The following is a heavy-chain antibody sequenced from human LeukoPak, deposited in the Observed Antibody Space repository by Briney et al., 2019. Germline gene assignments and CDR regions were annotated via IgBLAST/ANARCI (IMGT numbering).Heavy chain of an antibody. CDR2: MNPNNGNT. V-gene: IGHV1-8*01. J-gene: IGHJ4*02. D-gene: IGHD1-26*01. CDR1: GYTSTNYD. CDR3: ARGLAQGDSWTLLGY. Sequence: ASVKVSCKASGYTSTNYDIIWVRQATGQGLEWMGWMNPNNGNTGLAQKFQGRVTMTRRISMSTAYMELSSLRSEDTAVYYCARGLAQGDSWTLLGYWGQGTLVTVSS.